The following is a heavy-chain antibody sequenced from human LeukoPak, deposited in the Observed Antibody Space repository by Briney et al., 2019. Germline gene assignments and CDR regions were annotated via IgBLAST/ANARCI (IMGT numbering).Heavy chain of an antibody. CDR3: AGPGYSSSWYKDY. D-gene: IGHD6-13*01. J-gene: IGHJ4*02. Sequence: GGSLRLSCAASGFTFSSYAMSWVRQAPGKGLEWVSTISGSGGSTDYADSVKGRFTISRDNSKNTLYLQMNSLRVEDTAVYYCAGPGYSSSWYKDYWGQGTLVTVSS. CDR1: GFTFSSYA. CDR2: ISGSGGST. V-gene: IGHV3-23*01.